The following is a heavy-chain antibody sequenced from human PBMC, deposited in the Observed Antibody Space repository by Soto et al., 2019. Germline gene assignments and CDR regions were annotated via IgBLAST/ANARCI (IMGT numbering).Heavy chain of an antibody. V-gene: IGHV1-46*03. CDR3: ARSSKQGRGVLRYFDWLSNQKNWFDP. CDR2: INPSGGST. J-gene: IGHJ5*02. Sequence: ASVKVSCKASGYTFTSYYMHWVRQAPGQGLEWMGIINPSGGSTSYAQKFQGRVTMTRDTSTSTVYMELSSLRSEDTAVYYCARSSKQGRGVLRYFDWLSNQKNWFDPWGQGTLVTVSS. CDR1: GYTFTSYY. D-gene: IGHD3-9*01.